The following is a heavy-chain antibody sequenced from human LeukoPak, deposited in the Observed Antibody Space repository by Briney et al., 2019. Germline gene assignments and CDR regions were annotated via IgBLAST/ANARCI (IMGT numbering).Heavy chain of an antibody. V-gene: IGHV3-43D*03. CDR1: GFTFDDYA. J-gene: IGHJ4*02. CDR3: AKGDSGHDSIFHPPGAFDS. Sequence: GGSLRLSCVASGFTFDDYAMHWVRQAPGKGLEWVCLTNWDGTNTLCAGSVKGRFTISRDNNKSSLFLQMNSLKPEDTALYYCAKGDSGHDSIFHPPGAFDSWGQGTLVTVSS. D-gene: IGHD3-22*01. CDR2: TNWDGTNT.